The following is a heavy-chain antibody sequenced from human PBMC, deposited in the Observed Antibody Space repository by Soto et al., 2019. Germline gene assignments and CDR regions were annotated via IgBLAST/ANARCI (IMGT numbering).Heavy chain of an antibody. CDR1: GYAFTSYW. V-gene: IGHV5-51*01. CDR3: ARGYCTTTICDPWFDP. D-gene: IGHD2-2*01. CDR2: IYPGDSDT. Sequence: GESLKISCTGIGYAFTSYWIAWVRQMPGKGLEWVGIIYPGDSDTRYSPSFQGQVTISVDNSITTAYLQWSSLKASDTAMYYCARGYCTTTICDPWFDPWGQGTLVTSPQ. J-gene: IGHJ5*02.